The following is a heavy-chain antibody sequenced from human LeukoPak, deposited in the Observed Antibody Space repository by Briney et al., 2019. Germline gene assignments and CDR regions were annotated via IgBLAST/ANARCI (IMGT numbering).Heavy chain of an antibody. V-gene: IGHV4-4*07. J-gene: IGHJ4*02. D-gene: IGHD2-15*01. Sequence: SETLSLTCSVSGGSISSYYWSWIRQPAGKGLEWIGRIYTSGCTNYNPSLKSRVTMSVDTSKNQFSLKLSSVTAADTAVYYCARYCSGGSCYSGVFDYWGQGTLVTVSS. CDR2: IYTSGCT. CDR1: GGSISSYY. CDR3: ARYCSGGSCYSGVFDY.